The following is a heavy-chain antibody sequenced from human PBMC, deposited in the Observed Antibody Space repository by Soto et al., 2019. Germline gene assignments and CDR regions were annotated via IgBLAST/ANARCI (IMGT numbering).Heavy chain of an antibody. CDR3: ARLQAAAGDNDLTFDY. V-gene: IGHV5-51*01. CDR2: IYPGDSET. Sequence: GESLKISCKGSGYSFTSYHIVWVRQMPGKGLERMGIIYPGDSETRYSPSLQGQVTMSADKSTSTAYLQWSSLKASDTAMYYCARLQAAAGDNDLTFDYWGQGTLVTVSS. D-gene: IGHD6-13*01. CDR1: GYSFTSYH. J-gene: IGHJ4*02.